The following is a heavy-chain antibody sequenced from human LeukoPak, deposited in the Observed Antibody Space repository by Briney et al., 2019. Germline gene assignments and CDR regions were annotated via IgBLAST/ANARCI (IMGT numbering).Heavy chain of an antibody. V-gene: IGHV3-21*01. CDR3: ARGADGVSSNSRGWFDP. J-gene: IGHJ5*02. CDR1: GFTFSSYS. D-gene: IGHD2-15*01. CDR2: ISTSSSYI. Sequence: GGSLRLSRAGSGFTFSSYSMNWVRQAPGKGLEWVSSISTSSSYIYYADSVKGRFTISRDNAKNSLYLQMNSLRAEDTAVYSCARGADGVSSNSRGWFDPWGQGTLVTVSS.